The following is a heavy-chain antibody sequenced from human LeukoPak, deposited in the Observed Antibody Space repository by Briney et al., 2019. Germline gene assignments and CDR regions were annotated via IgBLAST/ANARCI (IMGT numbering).Heavy chain of an antibody. J-gene: IGHJ4*02. Sequence: PGGSLRLSCAASGFTFSSYAMSWVRQAPGKGLEWVSTIRGSETTFYADSVKGRFTISRDNSENTLYLQMNSLRAEDTAIYYCAKYTVDYYFDYWGQGTLVTVSS. V-gene: IGHV3-23*01. D-gene: IGHD4-23*01. CDR3: AKYTVDYYFDY. CDR1: GFTFSSYA. CDR2: IRGSETT.